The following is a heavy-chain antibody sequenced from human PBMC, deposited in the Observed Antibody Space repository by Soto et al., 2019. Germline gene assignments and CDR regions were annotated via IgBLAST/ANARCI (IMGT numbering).Heavy chain of an antibody. CDR3: ARAYGGYADY. V-gene: IGHV4-59*01. Sequence: SETLSLTCTVSGGSISSYYWSWIRQPPGKGLEWIGYIYYSGSTNYNPSLKSRVTISVDTSRNQFSLKLSSVTAADTAVYYCARAYGGYADYWGQGALVTVSS. CDR2: IYYSGST. CDR1: GGSISSYY. J-gene: IGHJ4*02. D-gene: IGHD5-12*01.